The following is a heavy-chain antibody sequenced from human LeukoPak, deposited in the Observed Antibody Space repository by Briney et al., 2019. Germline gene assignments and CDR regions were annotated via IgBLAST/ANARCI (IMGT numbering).Heavy chain of an antibody. CDR2: IKQDGSNK. CDR1: GFTFSSYW. Sequence: GGSLRLSCAASGFTFSSYWMSWVRQAPGKGLEWVANIKQDGSNKYYADSVKGRFTISRDNSKNTLYLQMNSLRAEDTAVYYCAKDRLLNCRGDCYIFDYWGQGTVVTVSS. CDR3: AKDRLLNCRGDCYIFDY. D-gene: IGHD2-21*02. J-gene: IGHJ4*02. V-gene: IGHV3-7*01.